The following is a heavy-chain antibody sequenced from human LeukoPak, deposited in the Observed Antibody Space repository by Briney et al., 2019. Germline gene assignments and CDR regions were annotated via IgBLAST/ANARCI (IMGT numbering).Heavy chain of an antibody. D-gene: IGHD3-22*01. CDR2: ILHSGNT. CDR1: GGSISSNNW. Sequence: TSGTLSLTCAVSGGSISSNNWWSWIRQPPGKGLEWIGEILHSGNTNYNPSLKSRVTMSVDKSKNQFSLNLKSVTAADTAVYYCATYYDSSGYRFDYWGQGTLVTVSS. CDR3: ATYYDSSGYRFDY. V-gene: IGHV4-4*02. J-gene: IGHJ4*02.